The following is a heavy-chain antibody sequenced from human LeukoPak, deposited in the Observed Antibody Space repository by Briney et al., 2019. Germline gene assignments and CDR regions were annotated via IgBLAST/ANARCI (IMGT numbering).Heavy chain of an antibody. CDR1: GGTFSSYA. Sequence: GASVKVSCKASGGTFSSYAISWVRQAPGQGLEWMGGIIPIFGTANYAQKFQGRVTITADESTSTAYMELSSLRGEDTAVYYCAKGDKPVIAMVKFDYWGQGTLVTVSS. CDR3: AKGDKPVIAMVKFDY. V-gene: IGHV1-69*13. CDR2: IIPIFGTA. D-gene: IGHD5-18*01. J-gene: IGHJ4*02.